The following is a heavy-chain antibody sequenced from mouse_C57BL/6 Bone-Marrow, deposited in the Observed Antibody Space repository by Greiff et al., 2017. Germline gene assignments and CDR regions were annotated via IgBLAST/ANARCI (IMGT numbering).Heavy chain of an antibody. D-gene: IGHD1-1*02. CDR2: IDPSDSYT. CDR1: GYTFTSYW. V-gene: IGHV1-59*01. Sequence: VKLQQPGAELVRPGTSVKLSCKASGYTFTSYWMHWVKQRPGQGLEWIGVIDPSDSYTNYNQKFKGKATLTVDTSSSTAYMQLSSLTSEDSAVNYCARSLWPRWYYAMDYGDQGTSVTVSS. CDR3: ARSLWPRWYYAMDY. J-gene: IGHJ4*01.